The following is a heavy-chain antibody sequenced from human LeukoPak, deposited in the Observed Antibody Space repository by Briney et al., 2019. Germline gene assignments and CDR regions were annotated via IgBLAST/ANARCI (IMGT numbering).Heavy chain of an antibody. CDR1: GFTFSSYS. CDR2: ISSSSSTI. V-gene: IGHV3-48*02. D-gene: IGHD3-10*01. CDR3: ARDTYYYGSGSYGY. J-gene: IGHJ4*02. Sequence: GGSLGLSCAASGFTFSSYSMNWVRQAPGKGLEWVSYISSSSSTIYYADSVKGRFTISRDNAKNSLYLQMNSLRDEDTAVYYCARDTYYYGSGSYGYWGQGTLVTVSS.